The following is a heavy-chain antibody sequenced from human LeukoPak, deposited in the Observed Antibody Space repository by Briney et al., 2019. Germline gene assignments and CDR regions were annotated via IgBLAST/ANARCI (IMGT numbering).Heavy chain of an antibody. D-gene: IGHD5-24*01. J-gene: IGHJ4*02. CDR3: ARDDGRDGYNRGGYFDY. V-gene: IGHV3-30-3*01. CDR1: GFTFSSYA. Sequence: PGGSLRLSCAASGFTFSSYAMHWVRQAPGKGLEWVAVISYDGSNKYYADSVKGRFTISRDNSKNTLYLQMNSLRAEDTAVYYCARDDGRDGYNRGGYFDYWGQGTLVTVSS. CDR2: ISYDGSNK.